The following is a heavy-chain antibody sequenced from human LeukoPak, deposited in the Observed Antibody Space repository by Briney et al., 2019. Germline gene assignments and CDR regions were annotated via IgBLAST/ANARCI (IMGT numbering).Heavy chain of an antibody. CDR2: ISSNGGSK. D-gene: IGHD2-21*02. V-gene: IGHV3-64*02. J-gene: IGHJ4*02. CDR3: ANTARLMDY. CDR1: GFTFSAYN. Sequence: GGSLRLSCAASGFTFSAYNMHWVRQAPGKGLEYVSAISSNGGSKYYADSVKGRFTISRDNAKNSLYLQMNSLRAEDTAVYYCANTARLMDYWGQGALVTVSS.